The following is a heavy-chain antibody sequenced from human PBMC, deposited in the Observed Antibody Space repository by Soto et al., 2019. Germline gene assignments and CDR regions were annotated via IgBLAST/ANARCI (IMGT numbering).Heavy chain of an antibody. Sequence: QVQLQQWGAGLLKPSETLSLTCAVYGGSFSGYYWSWIRQPPGQGLEWIGEINHSGSTNYNPSLKSRVTISVDTSKNQFSLKLSSVTAADTAVYYCARTHYYGSGRPDYWGQGTLVTVSS. D-gene: IGHD3-10*01. CDR2: INHSGST. J-gene: IGHJ4*02. CDR3: ARTHYYGSGRPDY. V-gene: IGHV4-34*01. CDR1: GGSFSGYY.